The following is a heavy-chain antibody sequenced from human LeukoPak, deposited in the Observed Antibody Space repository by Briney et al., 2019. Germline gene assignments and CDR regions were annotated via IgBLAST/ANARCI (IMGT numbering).Heavy chain of an antibody. CDR1: GFTFSSYS. D-gene: IGHD1-26*01. CDR3: ARDIDSASYWDYFDY. Sequence: GGSLRLSCAASGFTFSSYSMNWVRQAPGKGLEWVSYISSSSSTIYYADSVKGRFTISRDNAKNSLYLQMNSLRAEDTAVYYCARDIDSASYWDYFDYWGQGTLVTVSS. CDR2: ISSSSSTI. V-gene: IGHV3-48*01. J-gene: IGHJ4*02.